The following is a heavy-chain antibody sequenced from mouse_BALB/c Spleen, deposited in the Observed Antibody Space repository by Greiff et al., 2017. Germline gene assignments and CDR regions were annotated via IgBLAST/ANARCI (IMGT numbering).Heavy chain of an antibody. CDR1: GFTFSDYY. J-gene: IGHJ4*01. CDR3: ARAPTATAMDY. D-gene: IGHD1-2*01. V-gene: IGHV5-4*02. Sequence: EVQRVESGGGLVKPGGSLKLSCAASGFTFSDYYMYWVRQTPEKRLEWVATISDGGSYTYYPDSVKGRFTISRDNAKNNLYLQMSSLKSEDTAMYYCARAPTATAMDYWGQGTSVTVSS. CDR2: ISDGGSYT.